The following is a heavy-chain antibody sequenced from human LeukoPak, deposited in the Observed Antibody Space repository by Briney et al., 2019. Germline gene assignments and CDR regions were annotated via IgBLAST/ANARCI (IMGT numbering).Heavy chain of an antibody. V-gene: IGHV3-48*02. CDR2: ISSTSNTI. J-gene: IGHJ4*02. D-gene: IGHD1-20*01. Sequence: PGGSLRLSCAASGFTFSSYEMNWVRQGPGKGLEWVSCISSTSNTIYYADSVKGRFTISRDNAKNSLYLQMNSLRDADTAVYYCARSLTGDFWGQGTLVTVSS. CDR3: ARSLTGDF. CDR1: GFTFSSYE.